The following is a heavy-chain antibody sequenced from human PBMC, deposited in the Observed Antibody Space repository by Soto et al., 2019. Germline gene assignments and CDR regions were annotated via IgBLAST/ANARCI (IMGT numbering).Heavy chain of an antibody. CDR1: GGSISSGDYS. CDR2: IFYSGST. D-gene: IGHD3-10*01. J-gene: IGHJ4*02. Sequence: QVQLQESGPGLVKPSQTLSLTCTVSGGSISSGDYSWTWIRQHPGKGLEWIGYIFYSGSTYYNPSLKSRVTISVDTSKNQFSLKLNSVTAADTAVYYCARAGIGDGYLDYWGQGTLVTVSS. CDR3: ARAGIGDGYLDY. V-gene: IGHV4-31*03.